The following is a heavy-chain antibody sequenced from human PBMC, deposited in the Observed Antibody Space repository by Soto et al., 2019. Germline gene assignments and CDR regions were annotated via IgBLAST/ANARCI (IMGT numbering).Heavy chain of an antibody. D-gene: IGHD1-26*01. CDR1: GFTFSGSA. J-gene: IGHJ4*02. Sequence: EVQLVESGGGLVQPGGSLKLSCAASGFTFSGSAMHWVRQAAGKGLEWVGRIRNKANTYATAYAGSVKGRFTISRDDSKTTAYLQMNSLKTEDTAVYYCSSFMVGATPYWGQGTLVTVSS. CDR3: SSFMVGATPY. V-gene: IGHV3-73*02. CDR2: IRNKANTYAT.